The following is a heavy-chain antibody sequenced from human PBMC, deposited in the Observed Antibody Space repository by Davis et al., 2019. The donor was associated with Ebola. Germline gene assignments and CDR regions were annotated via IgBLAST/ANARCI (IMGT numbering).Heavy chain of an antibody. CDR1: GFTASTNY. J-gene: IGHJ4*02. CDR2: IYSGGST. Sequence: PGSPLRPSCPSPGFTASTNYMSWVPQAPGQGLAWVSVIYSGGSTYYADSVKGRFTISRHNSKNTLYLQMNSLRAEDTAVYYYARAKTGAFDYWGQGTLVTVSS. CDR3: ARAKTGAFDY. V-gene: IGHV3-53*04. D-gene: IGHD1-1*01.